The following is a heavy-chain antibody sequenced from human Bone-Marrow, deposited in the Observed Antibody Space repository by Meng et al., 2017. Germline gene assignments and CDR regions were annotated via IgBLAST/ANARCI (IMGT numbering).Heavy chain of an antibody. CDR1: GFTFSSYA. V-gene: IGHV3-30*01. Sequence: QGEVVESGGGVVQPGRSLRLSCASSGFTFSSYAMHWVRQAPGKGLGWVAVISYDGSNKYYADSVKGRFTISRDNSKNTLHLQMNSLRAEDTAVYYCARDRGGIDYWGQGTLVTVSS. J-gene: IGHJ4*02. D-gene: IGHD2-15*01. CDR3: ARDRGGIDY. CDR2: ISYDGSNK.